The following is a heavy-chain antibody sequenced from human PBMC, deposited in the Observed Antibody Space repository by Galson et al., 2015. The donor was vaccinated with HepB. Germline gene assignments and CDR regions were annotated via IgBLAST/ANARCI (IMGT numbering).Heavy chain of an antibody. D-gene: IGHD6-13*01. V-gene: IGHV3-74*01. CDR1: GFTFRRYW. Sequence: SLRLSCAVSGFTFRRYWMHWVRQVPGKGLMWVSRTNSDGSSTSYADSVKGRFTISRDNAKDTLYLEMNSLRAEDTAIYYCARGDWCSSWYFFDYWGQGTLVTVSS. CDR3: ARGDWCSSWYFFDY. J-gene: IGHJ4*02. CDR2: TNSDGSST.